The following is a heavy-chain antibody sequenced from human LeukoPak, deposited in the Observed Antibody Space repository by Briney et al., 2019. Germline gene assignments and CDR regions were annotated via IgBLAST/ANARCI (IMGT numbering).Heavy chain of an antibody. CDR3: ARAATSSSSSGVDAFDI. J-gene: IGHJ3*02. Sequence: ASVKVSCKASGGTFSSYAISWVRQAPGQGLEWMGGIIPIFGTANYAQKFQGRVTITTDESTSTAYMELSSLRSEDTAVYYCARAATSSSSSGVDAFDIWGQGTMVTVSS. D-gene: IGHD6-6*01. CDR2: IIPIFGTA. V-gene: IGHV1-69*05. CDR1: GGTFSSYA.